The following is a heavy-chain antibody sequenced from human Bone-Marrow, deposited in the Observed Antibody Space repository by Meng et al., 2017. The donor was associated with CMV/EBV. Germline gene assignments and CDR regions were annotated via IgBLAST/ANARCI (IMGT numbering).Heavy chain of an antibody. J-gene: IGHJ4*02. D-gene: IGHD1-14*01. Sequence: QVQLQQWGAGWLKPSGTLSLPCAVYGGSFSGYYWGWIRQPPGKGLEWIGEINHSGSTNYNPSLKSRVTMSVDTSKNQFSLKLSSVTAADTAVYYCASIPHPSRRTHITDFDYWGQGTLVTVSS. CDR2: INHSGST. CDR3: ASIPHPSRRTHITDFDY. CDR1: GGSFSGYY. V-gene: IGHV4-34*01.